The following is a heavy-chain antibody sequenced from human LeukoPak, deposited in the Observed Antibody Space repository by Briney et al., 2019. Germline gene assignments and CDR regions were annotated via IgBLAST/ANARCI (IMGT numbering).Heavy chain of an antibody. CDR1: GFTFSSYA. D-gene: IGHD3-10*01. V-gene: IGHV3-66*01. CDR3: ASGGSGSYYNVGAFDI. CDR2: IYSGGST. Sequence: GGSLRLSCAASGFTFSSYAMSWVRQAPGKGLEWVSVIYSGGSTYYADSVKGRFTISRDNSKNTLYLQMNSLRAEDTAVYYCASGGSGSYYNVGAFDIWGQGTMVTVSS. J-gene: IGHJ3*02.